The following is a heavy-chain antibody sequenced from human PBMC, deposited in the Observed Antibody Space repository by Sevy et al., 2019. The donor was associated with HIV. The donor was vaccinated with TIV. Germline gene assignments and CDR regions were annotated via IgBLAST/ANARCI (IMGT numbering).Heavy chain of an antibody. V-gene: IGHV4-30-2*01. Sequence: SETLSLTCAVSGGSISSGGYSWSWIRQPPGKGLEWIGYIYHSGSTYYNPSLKSRVTISVDRSKNQYSLKLSSVTAADTAVYYCAREYVPVDKAMVGDFDIWGQGTMVTVSS. CDR2: IYHSGST. J-gene: IGHJ3*02. CDR1: GGSISSGGYS. D-gene: IGHD5-18*01. CDR3: AREYVPVDKAMVGDFDI.